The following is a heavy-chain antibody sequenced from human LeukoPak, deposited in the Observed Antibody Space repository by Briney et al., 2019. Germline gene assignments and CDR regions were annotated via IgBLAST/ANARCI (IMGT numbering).Heavy chain of an antibody. V-gene: IGHV3-23*01. CDR1: GFPFSSHV. Sequence: GGSLRLSRAASGFPFSSHVMRWVRQAPGKGLEWVSAISGSGGSTYYAGSVKGRFTISRDNSKNTLSLKMNSLRAEDTAVYYCAKDCGGYSSSCHIYWGQGTLVTVSS. CDR2: ISGSGGST. D-gene: IGHD6-13*01. J-gene: IGHJ4*02. CDR3: AKDCGGYSSSCHIY.